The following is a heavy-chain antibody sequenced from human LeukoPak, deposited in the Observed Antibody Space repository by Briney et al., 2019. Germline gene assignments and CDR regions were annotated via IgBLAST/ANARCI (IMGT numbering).Heavy chain of an antibody. CDR1: GFTFDDSV. D-gene: IGHD3-16*02. V-gene: IGHV3-20*04. CDR2: INWNGGST. CDR3: ARDWFTRLGELSPDRAFDY. Sequence: GGSLRLSCAASGFTFDDSVMSWVRQVPGKGLEWVSGINWNGGSTDYVDSVKGRFTISRDNAKNSLYLQMNSLRAEDTALYYCARDWFTRLGELSPDRAFDYWGQGTLVTVSS. J-gene: IGHJ4*02.